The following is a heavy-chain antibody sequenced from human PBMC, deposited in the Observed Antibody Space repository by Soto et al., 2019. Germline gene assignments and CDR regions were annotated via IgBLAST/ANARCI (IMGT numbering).Heavy chain of an antibody. CDR1: GYTFTSYG. D-gene: IGHD2-15*01. J-gene: IGHJ5*02. Sequence: QVQLVQSGAEVKKPGASVKVSCKASGYTFTSYGISWVRQAPGQGLEWMGWISAYNGNTNYAQKLQGRVTMTTDISTSTAYMELRSLRSDDTAVYYCARGVLGYCSGGSCYSGWFDPWGQGTLVTVSS. V-gene: IGHV1-18*01. CDR2: ISAYNGNT. CDR3: ARGVLGYCSGGSCYSGWFDP.